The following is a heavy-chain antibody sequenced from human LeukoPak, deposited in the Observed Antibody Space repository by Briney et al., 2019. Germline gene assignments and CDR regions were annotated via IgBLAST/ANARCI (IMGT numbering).Heavy chain of an antibody. CDR2: VNHSGST. CDR3: ARVLAGSSSGWSHDY. D-gene: IGHD6-19*01. CDR1: GGSFSGYY. V-gene: IGHV4-34*01. Sequence: SETLSLTCAVYGGSFSGYYWSWIRQPPGKGLEWIGEVNHSGSTNYNPSLKSRVTISVDTSKNQFSLKLSSVTTADTAVYYCARVLAGSSSGWSHDYWGQGTLVTVSS. J-gene: IGHJ4*02.